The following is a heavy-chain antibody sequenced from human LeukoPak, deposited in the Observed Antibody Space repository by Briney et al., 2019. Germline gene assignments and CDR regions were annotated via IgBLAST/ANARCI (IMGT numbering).Heavy chain of an antibody. CDR3: AIMHRYYDGSGYWVQ. CDR1: GFNFNIYW. CDR2: ITPNADRT. D-gene: IGHD3-22*01. J-gene: IGHJ1*01. V-gene: IGHV3-23*01. Sequence: GGSLRLSCAASGFNFNIYWMSWVRQAPGKGLEWVSFITPNADRTSYADSVEGRFTISRDNPRNTLYMQMNSLRDEDTALYYCAIMHRYYDGSGYWVQWGQGTLVTVSS.